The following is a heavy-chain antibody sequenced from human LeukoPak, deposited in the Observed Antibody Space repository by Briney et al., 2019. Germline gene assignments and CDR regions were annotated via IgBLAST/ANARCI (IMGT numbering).Heavy chain of an antibody. CDR3: ARDFQRGRYFDWLPFYYYGMDV. Sequence: PGGSLRLSCAASGFTFSSYSMNWVRQAPGKGLEWVSFISSSSSYIYYADSVKGRFTISRDNAKNSLYLQMNSLRAEDTAVYYCARDFQRGRYFDWLPFYYYGMDVWGKGTTVTVSS. V-gene: IGHV3-21*01. J-gene: IGHJ6*04. CDR1: GFTFSSYS. CDR2: ISSSSSYI. D-gene: IGHD3-9*01.